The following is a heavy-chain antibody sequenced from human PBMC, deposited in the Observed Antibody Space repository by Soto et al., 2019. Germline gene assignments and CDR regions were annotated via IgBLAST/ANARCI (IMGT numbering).Heavy chain of an antibody. Sequence: QVQLVQSGAEVKKPGASVKVSCKASGYTFTSYAMHWVRQAPGQRLEWMGWINAGNGYTKYSQKFQSRVPITRGTSANKAYMELSSLRSEDTAVYYCARDDAPVSSSWYGSNYYYYYGMDVWGQGTTVTVS. CDR1: GYTFTSYA. V-gene: IGHV1-3*01. J-gene: IGHJ6*02. D-gene: IGHD6-13*01. CDR3: ARDDAPVSSSWYGSNYYYYYGMDV. CDR2: INAGNGYT.